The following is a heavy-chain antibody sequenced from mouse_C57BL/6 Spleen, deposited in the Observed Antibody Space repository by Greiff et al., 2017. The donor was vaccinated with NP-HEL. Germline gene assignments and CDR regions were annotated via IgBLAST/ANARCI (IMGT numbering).Heavy chain of an antibody. J-gene: IGHJ2*01. V-gene: IGHV1-64*01. CDR1: GYTFTSYW. CDR2: IHPNSGST. CDR3: ARKLYFDY. Sequence: QVQLQQPGAELVKPGASVKLSCKASGYTFTSYWMHWVKQRPGQGLEWIGMIHPNSGSTNYNEKFKRKATLTVDKSSSTPYMQLSSLTSEDSAVYYCARKLYFDYWGQGTTLTVSS.